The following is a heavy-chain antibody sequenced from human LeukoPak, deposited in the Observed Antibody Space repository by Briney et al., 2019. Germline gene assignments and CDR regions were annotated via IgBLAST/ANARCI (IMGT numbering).Heavy chain of an antibody. V-gene: IGHV4-34*01. CDR1: GGSFSGYY. CDR3: ARGRRKAVAES. D-gene: IGHD6-19*01. Sequence: SETLSLTCAVYGGSFSGYYWSWIRQPPGKGLEWIGEINHSGSTNYNPSLKSRVTISVDTSKNQFSLKLSSVTAADTAVYYCARGRRKAVAESWGQGILVTVSS. J-gene: IGHJ5*02. CDR2: INHSGST.